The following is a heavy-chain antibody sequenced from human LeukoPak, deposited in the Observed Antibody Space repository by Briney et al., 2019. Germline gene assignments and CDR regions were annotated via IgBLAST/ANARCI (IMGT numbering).Heavy chain of an antibody. CDR2: IYASGST. CDR3: VRQLYSSSWYDT. D-gene: IGHD6-13*01. J-gene: IGHJ5*02. CDR1: GGSISGYY. V-gene: IGHV4-4*07. Sequence: PSETLSLTCTVSGGSISGYYWSWIRQPAGKGLEWIGRIYASGSTNYNPSLKSRVTMSVDTSNNQFSLKLNSVTAADTAVYYCVRQLYSSSWYDTWGREPWSPSPQ.